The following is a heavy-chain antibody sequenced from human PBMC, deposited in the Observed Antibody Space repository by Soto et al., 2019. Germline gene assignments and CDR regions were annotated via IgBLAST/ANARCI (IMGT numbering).Heavy chain of an antibody. D-gene: IGHD6-13*01. CDR2: ISYDGSNK. Sequence: GGSLRLSCAASGFTFSSYGMHWVRQAPGKGLEWVAVISYDGSNKYYADSVKGRFTISRDNSKNTLYLQMNSLRAEDTAVYYCAKDRRALYSSSWYPYFQHWGQGTLVTVSS. V-gene: IGHV3-30*18. J-gene: IGHJ1*01. CDR1: GFTFSSYG. CDR3: AKDRRALYSSSWYPYFQH.